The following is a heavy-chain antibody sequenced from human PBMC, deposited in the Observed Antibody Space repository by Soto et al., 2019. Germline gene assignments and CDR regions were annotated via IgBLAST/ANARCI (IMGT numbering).Heavy chain of an antibody. V-gene: IGHV1-3*01. CDR3: ARGGDDCTTTSCYMIDY. D-gene: IGHD2-2*02. CDR1: GYTFTSYA. CDR2: INAGNGNT. Sequence: QVQLVQSGAEVKKPGASAMVSCQASGYTFTSYAMHWVRQAPGQRLEWMGWINAGNGNTKYSQKFQGRVTITRDTSASTAYMELSSLRSEDTAVYYCARGGDDCTTTSCYMIDYWGQGTLVTVSS. J-gene: IGHJ4*02.